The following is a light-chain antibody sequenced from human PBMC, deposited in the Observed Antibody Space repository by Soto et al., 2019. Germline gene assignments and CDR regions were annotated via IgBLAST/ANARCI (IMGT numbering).Light chain of an antibody. CDR2: GNS. J-gene: IGLJ3*02. Sequence: QLVLTQPPSVSGAPGQRVTISCTGSSSNTGAGYDVHWYQQLPGTAPKLLIYGNSNRPSGVPDRFSGSKSGTSASLAITGLQAEDEADYYCQSYDSSLSVWVFGGGTKLTVL. CDR3: QSYDSSLSVWV. V-gene: IGLV1-40*01. CDR1: SSNTGAGYD.